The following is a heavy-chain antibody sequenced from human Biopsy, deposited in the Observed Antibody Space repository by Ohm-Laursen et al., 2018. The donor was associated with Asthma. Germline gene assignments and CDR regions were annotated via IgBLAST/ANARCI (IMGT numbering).Heavy chain of an antibody. Sequence: LSLTCYVYPGSFSGFFWTWIRQSPGKGLEWIGETNERGVTNNNPSLKSRVIISIDTYWNRVSLKLTSVTAADTAVYYCARGPELDVWGQGTTVTVSS. J-gene: IGHJ6*02. CDR2: TNERGVT. CDR3: ARGPELDV. V-gene: IGHV4-34*01. CDR1: PGSFSGFF.